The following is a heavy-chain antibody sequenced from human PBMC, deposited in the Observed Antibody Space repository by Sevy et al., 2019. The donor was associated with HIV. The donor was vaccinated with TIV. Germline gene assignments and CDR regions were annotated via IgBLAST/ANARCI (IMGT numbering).Heavy chain of an antibody. CDR1: GFTFSSYA. CDR2: ISGSGGST. J-gene: IGHJ4*02. CDR3: AKIGSGSYYIFYYFDY. V-gene: IGHV3-23*01. Sequence: GESLKISCAASGFTFSSYAMSWVRQAPGKGLEWVSAISGSGGSTYYADSVKGRFTISRDNSKNTLYLQMNSLRAEDTAVYYCAKIGSGSYYIFYYFDYWGQGTLVTVSS. D-gene: IGHD1-26*01.